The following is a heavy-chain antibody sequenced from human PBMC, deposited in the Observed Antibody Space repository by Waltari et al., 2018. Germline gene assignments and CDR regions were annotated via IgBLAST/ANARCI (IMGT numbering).Heavy chain of an antibody. J-gene: IGHJ4*02. CDR2: IYYSGST. CDR3: ARETQDGYTPRFDY. D-gene: IGHD3-16*01. V-gene: IGHV4-59*01. Sequence: QVQLQESGPGLVKPAETLSLTCTVSGGSISSYYWSWIRQPPGKGREWIGYIYYSGSTNYNPSLKSRVTISVDTSKNQFSLKLSSVTAADTAVYYCARETQDGYTPRFDYWGQGTLVTVSS. CDR1: GGSISSYY.